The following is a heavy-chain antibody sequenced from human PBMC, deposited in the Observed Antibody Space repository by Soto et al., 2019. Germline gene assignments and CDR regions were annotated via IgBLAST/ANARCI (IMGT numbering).Heavy chain of an antibody. J-gene: IGHJ4*02. V-gene: IGHV3-74*01. Sequence: GGSLRLSCAASGFPFGDYWMHWVRQAPGKGLVWVSRINSDGRRTSYADSVKGRFTISRDNAKNTLYLQMNSLRAEDTALYYCARDVQLQSFDSWGQGTLVTVSS. CDR2: INSDGRRT. CDR1: GFPFGDYW. CDR3: ARDVQLQSFDS. D-gene: IGHD1-1*01.